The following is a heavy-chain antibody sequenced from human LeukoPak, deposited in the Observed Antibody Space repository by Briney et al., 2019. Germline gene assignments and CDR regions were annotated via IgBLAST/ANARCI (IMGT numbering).Heavy chain of an antibody. J-gene: IGHJ5*02. V-gene: IGHV4-34*01. D-gene: IGHD3-10*01. CDR1: GGSFSGYY. CDR2: INHSGST. CDR3: ARARITMVRGVRWFDP. Sequence: PSETLSLTCAVYGGSFSGYYWSWIRQPPGKGLEWIGEINHSGSTNYNPSLKSRVTISVDTSKNQFSLKLSSVTAADTAVYYCARARITMVRGVRWFDPWGQGTLVTVSS.